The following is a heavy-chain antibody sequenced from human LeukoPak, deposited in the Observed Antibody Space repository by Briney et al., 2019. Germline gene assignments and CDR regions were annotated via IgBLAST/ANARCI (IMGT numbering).Heavy chain of an antibody. CDR2: ISGSGGST. V-gene: IGHV3-23*01. CDR3: ARRRQYCSGGSCYLDY. CDR1: GFTFSSYA. Sequence: PGGPLRLSCAASGFTFSSYAMSWVRQAPGKGLEWVSAISGSGGSTYYADSVKGRFTISRDNSKNTLYLQMNSLRAEDTAVYYCARRRQYCSGGSCYLDYWGQGTLVTVSS. D-gene: IGHD2-15*01. J-gene: IGHJ4*02.